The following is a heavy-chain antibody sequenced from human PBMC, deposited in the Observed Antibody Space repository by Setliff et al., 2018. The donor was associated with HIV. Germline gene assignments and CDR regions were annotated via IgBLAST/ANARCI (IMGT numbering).Heavy chain of an antibody. CDR1: DYSITSGYY. CDR3: ATQGLTVPIPGGYFQH. J-gene: IGHJ1*01. CDR2: IYRSGST. V-gene: IGHV4-38-2*01. Sequence: PSETLSLTCGISDYSITSGYYWGWIRQPPGKGLEWIGSIYRSGSTYDNPSLKSRATISFDTSKNQFSLILTSVTAADTAVYYCATQGLTVPIPGGYFQHWGPGILVTVSS. D-gene: IGHD2-21*02.